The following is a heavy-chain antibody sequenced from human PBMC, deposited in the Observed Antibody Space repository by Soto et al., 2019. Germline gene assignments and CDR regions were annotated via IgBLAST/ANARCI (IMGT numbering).Heavy chain of an antibody. CDR2: IRSKANSYAT. D-gene: IGHD3-22*01. CDR1: GFTFSGSA. CDR3: TAEDSSGYPGGGY. Sequence: GGSLRLSCAASGFTFSGSAMHWVRQASGKGLEWVGRIRSKANSYATAYAASVKGRFTISRDDSKNTAYLQMNSLKTEDTAVYYCTAEDSSGYPGGGYWGQGTLVTVSS. V-gene: IGHV3-73*01. J-gene: IGHJ4*02.